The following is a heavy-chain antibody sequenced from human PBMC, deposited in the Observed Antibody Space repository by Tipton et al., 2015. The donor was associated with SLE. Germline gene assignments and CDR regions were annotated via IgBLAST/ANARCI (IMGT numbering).Heavy chain of an antibody. Sequence: LRLSCTVSGGPINSYFWSWIRQPPGKGLEWIGHVYYTGSTRYNPSLKSRLTISVDTSKNQFSLKVTSVTAADTAVYYCARDPKYWGQGTLVIVSS. V-gene: IGHV4-59*01. CDR1: GGPINSYF. CDR3: ARDPKY. CDR2: VYYTGST. J-gene: IGHJ4*02.